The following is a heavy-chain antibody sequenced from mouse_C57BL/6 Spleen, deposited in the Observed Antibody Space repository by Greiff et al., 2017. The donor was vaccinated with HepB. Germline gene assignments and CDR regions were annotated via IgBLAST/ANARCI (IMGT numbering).Heavy chain of an antibody. CDR1: GYTFTEYT. Sequence: QVQLQQSGAELVKPGASVKLSCKASGYTFTEYTIHWVKQRSGQGLEWIGWFYPGSGSIKYNEKFKDKATLTADKSSSTVYMELSRLTSEDSAVYFWARHEGGGYGYGGAMDYWGQGTSVTVSS. CDR3: ARHEGGGYGYGGAMDY. CDR2: FYPGSGSI. J-gene: IGHJ4*01. D-gene: IGHD2-2*01. V-gene: IGHV1-62-2*01.